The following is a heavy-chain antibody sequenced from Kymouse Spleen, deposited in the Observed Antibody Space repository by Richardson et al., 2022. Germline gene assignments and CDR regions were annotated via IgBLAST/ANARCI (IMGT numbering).Heavy chain of an antibody. CDR3: ARVRNWNPYYYGMDV. V-gene: IGHV4-34*01. J-gene: IGHJ6*02. CDR1: GGSFSGYY. Sequence: QVQLQQWGAGLLKPSETLSLTCAVYGGSFSGYYWSWIRQPPGKGLEWIGEINHSGSTNYNPSLKSRVTISVDTSKNQFSLKLSSVTAADTAVYYCARVRNWNPYYYGMDVWGQGTTVTVSS. D-gene: IGHD1-1*01,IGHD1-20*01,IGHD1-7*01. CDR2: INHSGST.